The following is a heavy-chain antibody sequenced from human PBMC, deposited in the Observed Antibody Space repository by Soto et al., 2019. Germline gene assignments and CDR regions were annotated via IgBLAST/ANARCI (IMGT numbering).Heavy chain of an antibody. Sequence: PGGSLRLSCTASGFTFNDYGMSWFRQAPGKGLEGVSYIGSTNSYTDYADSVKGRFTISRDNAKNTLYLQMDSLRADDTALYYSARGKNVGGVTDIDYWSQGT. CDR1: GFTFNDYG. CDR2: IGSTNSYT. V-gene: IGHV3-11*06. CDR3: ARGKNVGGVTDIDY. D-gene: IGHD2-21*02. J-gene: IGHJ4*02.